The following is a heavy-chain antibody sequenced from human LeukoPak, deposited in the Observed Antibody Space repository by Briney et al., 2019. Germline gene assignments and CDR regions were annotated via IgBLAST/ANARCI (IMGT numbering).Heavy chain of an antibody. CDR1: GFTFSNYW. D-gene: IGHD2-21*02. CDR3: AKAGRADCGGDCWYSYY. Sequence: GGSLRLSCAASGFTFSNYWMSWVRQAPGKGLEWVAVISYDGSNKYYADSVKGRFTISRDNSKNTLYLQMNSLRAEDTAVYYCAKAGRADCGGDCWYSYYWGQGTLVTVSS. CDR2: ISYDGSNK. V-gene: IGHV3-30*18. J-gene: IGHJ4*02.